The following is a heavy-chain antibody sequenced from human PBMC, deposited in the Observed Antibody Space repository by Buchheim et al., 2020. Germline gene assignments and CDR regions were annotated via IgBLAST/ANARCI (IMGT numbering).Heavy chain of an antibody. CDR2: INTDGSST. CDR3: TRAKGGYPFDY. Sequence: EVQLVESGGGLVQPGGSLRLSCAASGFSFSSYWMFWVRQAPGKGLVWVSRINTDGSSTDYADSVKCRFTISRDNAKNTLYLQMNSLRAEDTAVYYCTRAKGGYPFDYWGQGTL. D-gene: IGHD3-16*02. V-gene: IGHV3-74*01. CDR1: GFSFSSYW. J-gene: IGHJ4*02.